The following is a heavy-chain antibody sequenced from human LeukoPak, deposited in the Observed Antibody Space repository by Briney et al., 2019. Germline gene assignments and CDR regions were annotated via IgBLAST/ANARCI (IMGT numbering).Heavy chain of an antibody. CDR3: ARDCGKGGLSDAFDI. CDR1: GFTFSSYS. Sequence: GGSLRLSCAASGFTFSSYSMNWVRQAPGKGLEWVSSISSSSSYIYYADSVKGRFTISRDNAKNSLYLQMNSLRAEDTAVYYCARDCGKGGLSDAFDIWGQGTMVTVSS. V-gene: IGHV3-21*01. J-gene: IGHJ3*02. D-gene: IGHD2-21*01. CDR2: ISSSSSYI.